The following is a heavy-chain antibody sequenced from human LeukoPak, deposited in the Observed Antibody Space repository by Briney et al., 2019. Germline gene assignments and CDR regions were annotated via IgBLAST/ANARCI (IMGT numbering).Heavy chain of an antibody. CDR1: GGSISSYY. CDR2: IYYSGSA. J-gene: IGHJ6*02. V-gene: IGHV4-59*08. CDR3: ARHFGTVTSYGMDV. D-gene: IGHD4-17*01. Sequence: PPETLSLTCTVSGGSISSYYWSWIRQPPGKGLEWIGYIYYSGSANYNPSLKSRVTISVDTSKNQFSLKLSSVTAADTAVYYCARHFGTVTSYGMDVWGQGTTVTVSS.